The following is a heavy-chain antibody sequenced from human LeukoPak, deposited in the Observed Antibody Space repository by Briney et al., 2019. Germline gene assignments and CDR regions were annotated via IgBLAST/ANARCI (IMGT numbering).Heavy chain of an antibody. D-gene: IGHD3-22*01. CDR1: GDSVSSGSYY. V-gene: IGHV4-61*01. CDR2: IYYSGST. Sequence: SETLSLTCTVSGDSVSSGSYYWNRIRQPPGEGLEWIGYIYYSGSTNYNPSLKSRVTISVDTSKNQFSLKLSSVTAADTAVYYCAREDSSGYYAFYYWGQGTLVTVSS. J-gene: IGHJ4*02. CDR3: AREDSSGYYAFYY.